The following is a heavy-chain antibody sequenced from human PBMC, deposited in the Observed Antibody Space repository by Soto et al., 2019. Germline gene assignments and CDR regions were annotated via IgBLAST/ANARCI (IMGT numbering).Heavy chain of an antibody. J-gene: IGHJ6*02. D-gene: IGHD2-21*02. CDR2: IGTTSPYR. CDR1: GFAFGTFT. CDR3: ARVMCGDGSPDNDSSMDV. Sequence: GGSLRLSCAASGFAFGTFTMTWVRQAPGKGLEWVSSIGTTSPYRSYADSVRGRFTISRNNAKNSLYLQMHSLRAEDTAVYYCARVMCGDGSPDNDSSMDVWGQGTTVTVSS. V-gene: IGHV3-21*01.